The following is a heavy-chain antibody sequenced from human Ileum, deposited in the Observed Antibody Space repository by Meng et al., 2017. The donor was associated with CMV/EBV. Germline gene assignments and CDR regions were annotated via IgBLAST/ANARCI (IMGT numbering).Heavy chain of an antibody. CDR2: INHSGSA. V-gene: IGHV4-34*01. J-gene: IGHJ4*02. CDR3: AGQHIGYDEYYFDH. D-gene: IGHD5-12*01. CDR1: GGSFSGHY. Sequence: VFGGSFSGHYWSWIRQPPGKGLEWIGDINHSGSANYSPSLKGRVIMSIDTSKNQFSLKVTSVTAADTAVYFCAGQHIGYDEYYFDHWGQGTLVTVSS.